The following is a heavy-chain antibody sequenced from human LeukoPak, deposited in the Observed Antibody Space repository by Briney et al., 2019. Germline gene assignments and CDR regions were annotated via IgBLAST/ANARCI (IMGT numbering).Heavy chain of an antibody. D-gene: IGHD5-18*01. CDR1: GGSISSYY. Sequence: PSETLSLTCTVSGGSISSYYWSWIRQPPGKGLEWIGEINHSGSTNYNPSLKSRVTISVDTSKNQFSLKLSSVTAADTAVYYCARVGYSYGYRTGWFDPWGQGTLVTVSS. CDR2: INHSGST. J-gene: IGHJ5*02. CDR3: ARVGYSYGYRTGWFDP. V-gene: IGHV4-34*01.